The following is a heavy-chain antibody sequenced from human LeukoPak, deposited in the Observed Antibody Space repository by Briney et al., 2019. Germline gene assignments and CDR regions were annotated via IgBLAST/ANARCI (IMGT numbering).Heavy chain of an antibody. Sequence: GGSLRLSCAASGFTFDDYAMHWVRQAPGKGLEWVSGISWNSGSIGYADSVKGRFTISRDNAKNSLYLQMNSLRAEDTALYYCAKGRYYDSSGYFDYWGQGTLVTVSS. V-gene: IGHV3-9*01. CDR3: AKGRYYDSSGYFDY. J-gene: IGHJ4*02. CDR2: ISWNSGSI. CDR1: GFTFDDYA. D-gene: IGHD3-22*01.